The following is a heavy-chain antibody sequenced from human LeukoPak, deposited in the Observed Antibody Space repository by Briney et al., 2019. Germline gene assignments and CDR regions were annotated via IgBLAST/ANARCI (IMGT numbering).Heavy chain of an antibody. V-gene: IGHV4-31*03. Sequence: SETLSLTCTVSGGSISSGGYYWSWIRQHPGKGLEWIGYIYYSGSTYYNPSLKSRVTISVDRSKNQFSLKLSSVTAADTAVYYCARTSSSGWYYFDYWGQGTLVTVSS. CDR1: GGSISSGGYY. CDR3: ARTSSSGWYYFDY. D-gene: IGHD6-19*01. CDR2: IYYSGST. J-gene: IGHJ4*02.